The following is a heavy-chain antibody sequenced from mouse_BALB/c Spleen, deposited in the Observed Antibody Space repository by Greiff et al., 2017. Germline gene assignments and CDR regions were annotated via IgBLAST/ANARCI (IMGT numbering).Heavy chain of an antibody. CDR1: GFSLSSYS. V-gene: IGHV2-6-4*01. Sequence: VQLVESGPGLVAPSQCLSITCTVFGFSLSSYSVHWVRQPQGKGLEWRGMIRGGGSTDYNSALKSRLSISKDNSKSQVFLKMNSLQTDDTAMYYCTRKATWGLDYWGQGTTLTVSA. J-gene: IGHJ2*01. D-gene: IGHD6-1*01. CDR2: IRGGGST. CDR3: TRKATWGLDY.